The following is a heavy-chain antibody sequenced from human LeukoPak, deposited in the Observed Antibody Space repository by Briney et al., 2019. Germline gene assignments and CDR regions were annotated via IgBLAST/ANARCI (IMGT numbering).Heavy chain of an antibody. CDR1: GYSISSGNY. CDR2: IYYSGTT. Sequence: SETLSLTCTVSGYSISSGNYWDWIRQPPGKGLEWIGSIYYSGTTHYNPSLESRVTISVDTSKNQFSLKLASVTAADTAIYYCAKGAGGFSYYNWFDPWGQGTLVTVSS. J-gene: IGHJ5*02. V-gene: IGHV4-38-2*02. CDR3: AKGAGGFSYYNWFDP. D-gene: IGHD5-18*01.